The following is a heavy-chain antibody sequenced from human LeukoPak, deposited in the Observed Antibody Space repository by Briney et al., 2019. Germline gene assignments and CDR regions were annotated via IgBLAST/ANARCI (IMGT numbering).Heavy chain of an antibody. CDR2: ISYDGSNK. CDR3: ASNAEYSSSRVLDY. CDR1: GFTFSSYA. Sequence: GGSLRLSCAASGFTFSSYAMHWVRQAPGKGLEWVAVISYDGSNKYYADSVKGRFTISRDNSKNTLYLQMNSLRAEDTAVYYCASNAEYSSSRVLDYWGQGTLVTVSS. D-gene: IGHD6-6*01. V-gene: IGHV3-30*04. J-gene: IGHJ4*02.